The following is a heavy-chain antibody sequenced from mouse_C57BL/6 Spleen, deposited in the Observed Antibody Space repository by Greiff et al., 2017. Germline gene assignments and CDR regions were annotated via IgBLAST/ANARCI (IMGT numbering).Heavy chain of an antibody. CDR2: INPSNGGT. CDR1: GYTFTSSW. V-gene: IGHV1-53*01. Sequence: QVQLQQPGTELVKPGASVKLSCKASGYTFTSSWMHWVKQRPGQGLEWIGNINPSNGGTNYNEKFKSKATLTVDQSSSTAYMQLSSLTSEDSAVYYCAREPYYYGSSFYYLDYWGQGTTLTVSS. J-gene: IGHJ2*01. CDR3: AREPYYYGSSFYYLDY. D-gene: IGHD1-1*01.